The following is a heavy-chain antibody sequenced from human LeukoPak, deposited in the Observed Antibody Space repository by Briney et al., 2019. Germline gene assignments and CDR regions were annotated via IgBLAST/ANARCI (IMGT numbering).Heavy chain of an antibody. CDR2: MYHSGST. CDR1: GYSISSGYY. CDR3: AGKYYYDSSGYFYVDY. D-gene: IGHD3-22*01. Sequence: PSETLSLTCSVPGYSISSGYYWGWIRQPPGKGLEWIGTMYHSGSTYYTPSLRSRVTISIDTSTNEVSLRLTSVAATDTAVYYCAGKYYYDSSGYFYVDYWGRGILVTVSS. J-gene: IGHJ4*02. V-gene: IGHV4-38-2*02.